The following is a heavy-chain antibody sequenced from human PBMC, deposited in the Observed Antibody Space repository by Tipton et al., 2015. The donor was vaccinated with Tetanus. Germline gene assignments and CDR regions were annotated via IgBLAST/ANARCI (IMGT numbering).Heavy chain of an antibody. CDR2: INGYSGRT. D-gene: IGHD1-7*01. V-gene: IGHV1-2*02. Sequence: QLVQSGAEVKKPGASVEVSCKAFGYTLTGFYMHWVRQAPGQGLEWLGWINGYSGRTTSALKVLGRLTMTTDTSTNTAYLELRDLQTDDTAVYYCARANYDSSKKGPFDSWGQGSLVIVSS. J-gene: IGHJ4*02. CDR1: GYTLTGFY. CDR3: ARANYDSSKKGPFDS.